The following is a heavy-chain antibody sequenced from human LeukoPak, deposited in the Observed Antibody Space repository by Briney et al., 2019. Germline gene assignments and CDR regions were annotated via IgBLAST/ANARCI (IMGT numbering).Heavy chain of an antibody. D-gene: IGHD4-17*01. J-gene: IGHJ4*02. V-gene: IGHV1-3*01. CDR1: GYTFTSYA. CDR3: ARDQGEYGDYVTFWDY. CDR2: INAGNGNT. Sequence: GASVKVSCKASGYTFTSYAMHWVRQAPGQRLEWMGWINAGNGNTKYSQKFQGRGTITRDTSASTAYMELSSLRSEDTAVYYCARDQGEYGDYVTFWDYWGQGTLVTVSS.